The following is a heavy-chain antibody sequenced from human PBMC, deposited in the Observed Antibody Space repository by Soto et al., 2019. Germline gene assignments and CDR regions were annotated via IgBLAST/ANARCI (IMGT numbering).Heavy chain of an antibody. D-gene: IGHD3-3*01. V-gene: IGHV3-23*01. CDR2: ISGSGGST. CDR1: GFTFSSYA. J-gene: IGHJ5*02. CDR3: AKDSSSPYYEFWSGPNWFDP. Sequence: GGSLRLSCAASGFTFSSYAMSWVRQAPWKELEWVSAISGSGGSTSYADSVKGRFTISRDNSKNTLYLQMNSLRAEDTDVYYCAKDSSSPYYEFWSGPNWFDPWGQGTLVTVSS.